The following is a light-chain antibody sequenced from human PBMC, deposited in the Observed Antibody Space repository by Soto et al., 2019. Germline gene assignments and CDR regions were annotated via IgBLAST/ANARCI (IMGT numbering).Light chain of an antibody. CDR3: QTYDSRVSGYV. Sequence: QSALTQPPSVSGAPGQRVTISCTGSSSNIGADSDVHWYQQLPGTAPKLLIYGNSNRPSGVPDRFSGSKSGTPASLAITGLQAEDEADYYCQTYDSRVSGYVFGTGTKLTVL. V-gene: IGLV1-40*01. CDR1: SSNIGADSD. J-gene: IGLJ1*01. CDR2: GNS.